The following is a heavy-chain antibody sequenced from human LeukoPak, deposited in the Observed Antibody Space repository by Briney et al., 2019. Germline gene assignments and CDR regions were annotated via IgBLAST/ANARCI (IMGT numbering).Heavy chain of an antibody. CDR3: ARTTTVTRPFFDY. CDR1: GGSISSDY. J-gene: IGHJ4*02. CDR2: ISAAGTT. V-gene: IGHV4-4*09. D-gene: IGHD4-11*01. Sequence: PSETLSLTCTVSGGSISSDYWNWIRQPPGKGLEWIAYISAAGTTFYNPSLKSRVTISLDRSKNQFSLNLTSITAADTAVYYCARTTTVTRPFFDYWGQGTLVTVSS.